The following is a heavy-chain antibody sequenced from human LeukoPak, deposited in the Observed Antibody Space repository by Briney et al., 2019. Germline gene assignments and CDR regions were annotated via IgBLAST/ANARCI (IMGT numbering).Heavy chain of an antibody. J-gene: IGHJ6*03. Sequence: PGGSLRLSCAASGFTFSSSAMHWVCQASGKWLEWVGRIRSKANSYATAYAASVKGRFTISRDDSKNTAYLQMNSLKTEDTAVYYCTRSDWGSSWYPLRDPYYYYYMDVWGKGTTVTISS. CDR1: GFTFSSSA. D-gene: IGHD6-13*01. V-gene: IGHV3-73*01. CDR2: IRSKANSYAT. CDR3: TRSDWGSSWYPLRDPYYYYYMDV.